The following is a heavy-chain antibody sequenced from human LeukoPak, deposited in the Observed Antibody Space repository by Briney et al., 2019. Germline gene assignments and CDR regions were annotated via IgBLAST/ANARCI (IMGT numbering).Heavy chain of an antibody. J-gene: IGHJ1*01. CDR3: AAYSSGWYGYFQH. V-gene: IGHV3-30*03. D-gene: IGHD6-19*01. CDR2: ISYDGNTQ. CDR1: GFTFSTYG. Sequence: GGSLRLSCAASGFTFSTYGMHWVRQAPGKGLEWVAVISYDGNTQYFADSVKGRFTVSRENSKNTLYLQMNSPRAEDTAVYYCAAYSSGWYGYFQHWGQGTLVTVSS.